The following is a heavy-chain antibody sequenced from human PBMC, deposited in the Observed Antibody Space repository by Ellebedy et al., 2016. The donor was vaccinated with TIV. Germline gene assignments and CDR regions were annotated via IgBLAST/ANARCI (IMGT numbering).Heavy chain of an antibody. CDR3: ARHELGSNAAFDY. Sequence: GESLKISCEASGYNFPLYWITWVRQVPGKGLEWMGRIDPSGSYINYNPSFQGHVTISADNSVTTAYLQWSSLKASDTAMYYCARHELGSNAAFDYWGQGTLVSVSS. V-gene: IGHV5-10-1*01. D-gene: IGHD7-27*01. J-gene: IGHJ4*02. CDR1: GYNFPLYW. CDR2: IDPSGSYI.